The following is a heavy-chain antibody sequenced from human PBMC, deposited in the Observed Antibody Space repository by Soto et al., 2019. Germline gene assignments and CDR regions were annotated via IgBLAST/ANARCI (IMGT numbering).Heavy chain of an antibody. CDR1: GGYIISGGCY. J-gene: IGHJ4*02. D-gene: IGHD6-13*01. Sequence: SETLSLTCTVAGGYIISGGCYWSWIQKHPGKGLEWIGYIYYSGSTYYNPSLKSRVTISVDTSKNQFSLKLSSVTAADTAVYYCARHSNEYRKSLDYWGQGTLVTVSS. CDR2: IYYSGST. CDR3: ARHSNEYRKSLDY. V-gene: IGHV4-31*03.